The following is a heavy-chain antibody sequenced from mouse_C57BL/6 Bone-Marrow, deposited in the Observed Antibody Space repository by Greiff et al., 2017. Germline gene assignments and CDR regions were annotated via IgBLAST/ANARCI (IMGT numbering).Heavy chain of an antibody. CDR2: IDPSDSYT. D-gene: IGHD1-1*01. CDR3: ANPYDGGSHWYFDV. J-gene: IGHJ1*03. Sequence: QVQLQQPGAELVRPGTSVKLSCKASGYTFTSYWMHWVKQRPGQGLEWIGVIDPSDSYTNYNQKFKGKATLTVDTSSSTAYMQLSSLTAEDAAVYYCANPYDGGSHWYFDVWGTGTTVTVSS. CDR1: GYTFTSYW. V-gene: IGHV1-59*01.